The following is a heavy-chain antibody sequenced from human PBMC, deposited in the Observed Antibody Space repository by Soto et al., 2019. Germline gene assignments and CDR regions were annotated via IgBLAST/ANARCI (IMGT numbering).Heavy chain of an antibody. CDR2: ISYDGSNK. CDR1: GFTFSSYG. V-gene: IGHV3-30*18. CDR3: AKAGGEAPFDY. D-gene: IGHD4-17*01. Sequence: QVQLVESGGGVVQPGRSLRLSCAASGFTFSSYGMHWVRQAPGKGLEWVAVISYDGSNKYYADSVEGRFTISRDNSKNTLYLQMNSLRAEDTAVYYCAKAGGEAPFDYWGQGTLVTVSS. J-gene: IGHJ4*02.